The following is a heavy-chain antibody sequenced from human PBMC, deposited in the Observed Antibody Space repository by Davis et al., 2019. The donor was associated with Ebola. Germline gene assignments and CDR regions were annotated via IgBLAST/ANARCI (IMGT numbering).Heavy chain of an antibody. CDR3: TREGSGSYGTD. Sequence: GESLKISCAASGFTLSDYYMSWIRQAPGKGLEWVSAIRGSGDGTWYADFVEGRFSISRDNNKNTMFLHLNSLRAEDTAVYFCTREGSGSYGTDWGQGTLVTVSS. D-gene: IGHD3-16*01. J-gene: IGHJ4*02. V-gene: IGHV3-23*01. CDR2: IRGSGDGT. CDR1: GFTLSDYY.